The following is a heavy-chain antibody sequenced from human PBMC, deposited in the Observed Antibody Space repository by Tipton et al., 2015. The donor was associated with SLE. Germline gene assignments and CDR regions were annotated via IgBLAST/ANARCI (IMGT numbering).Heavy chain of an antibody. J-gene: IGHJ4*02. Sequence: TLSLTCTVYGDSFSNYYWGWVRQSPGKGLEWIGEINHSGRSNYNPFLKSRVTISIDTSKDQFSLTLRSVTAADTAVYFCARGPKTRLTLVRASNAFDYWGQGTLVTVSS. CDR1: GDSFSNYY. V-gene: IGHV4-34*01. CDR3: ARGPKTRLTLVRASNAFDY. D-gene: IGHD3-10*01. CDR2: INHSGRS.